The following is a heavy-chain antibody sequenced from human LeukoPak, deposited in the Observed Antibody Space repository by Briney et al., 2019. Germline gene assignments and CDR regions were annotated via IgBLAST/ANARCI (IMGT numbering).Heavy chain of an antibody. V-gene: IGHV1-2*04. D-gene: IGHD3-22*01. Sequence: ASVKVSCKASGYTFTGYYMHWVRQAPGQGLEWMGWINPNSGGTNYAQKFQGWVTMTRDTSISTAYMELSRLRSDDTAVYYCARQGSYDSSGYYPTHPILYWGQGTLVTVSS. CDR3: ARQGSYDSSGYYPTHPILY. CDR1: GYTFTGYY. J-gene: IGHJ4*02. CDR2: INPNSGGT.